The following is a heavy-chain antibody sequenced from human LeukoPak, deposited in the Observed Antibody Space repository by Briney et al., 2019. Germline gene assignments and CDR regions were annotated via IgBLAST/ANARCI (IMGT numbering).Heavy chain of an antibody. CDR3: ATQQQLVHPFDY. CDR1: GFTFDDYA. Sequence: PGRSLRLSCAASGFTFDDYAMHWVRQAPGKGLEWVSGISWNSGSIGYADSVKGRFTISRDNAKNSLYLQMNSLRAEDTAVYYCATQQQLVHPFDYWGQGTLVTVS. CDR2: ISWNSGSI. D-gene: IGHD6-13*01. V-gene: IGHV3-9*01. J-gene: IGHJ4*02.